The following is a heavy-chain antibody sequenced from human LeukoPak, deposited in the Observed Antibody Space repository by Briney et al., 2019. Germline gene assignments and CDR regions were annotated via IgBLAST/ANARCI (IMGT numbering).Heavy chain of an antibody. CDR1: GGSISSGDYY. CDR3: ARASISTGYAK. V-gene: IGHV4-30-4*08. J-gene: IGHJ4*02. Sequence: SETLSLTCTVSGGSISSGDYYWSWIRQPPGKGLEWIGYIYYSGSTYYNPSLKSRVTISVDTSKNQFSLKLSSVTAADTAVYYCARASISTGYAKWGQGTLVTVSS. D-gene: IGHD3-9*01. CDR2: IYYSGST.